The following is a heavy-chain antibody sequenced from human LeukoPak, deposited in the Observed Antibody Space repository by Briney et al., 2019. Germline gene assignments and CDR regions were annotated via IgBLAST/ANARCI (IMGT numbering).Heavy chain of an antibody. J-gene: IGHJ5*02. D-gene: IGHD6-19*01. V-gene: IGHV3-23*01. CDR3: AKDQSFSSGWSRGWFDP. CDR2: ISGSGGST. Sequence: GGSLRLSCAVSGLTFSSSWMDWVRQAPGKGLEWVSAISGSGGSTYYADSVKGRLTISRDNSKNTLYLQMNSLRAEDTAVYYCAKDQSFSSGWSRGWFDPWGQGTLVTVSS. CDR1: GLTFSSSW.